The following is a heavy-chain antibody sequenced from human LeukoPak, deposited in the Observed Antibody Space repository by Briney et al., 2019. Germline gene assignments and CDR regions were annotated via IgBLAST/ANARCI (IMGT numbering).Heavy chain of an antibody. Sequence: ASVKVSCKASGYTFTSYGISWVRQAPGQGLEWMGWISAYNGNTNYAQKLQGRVTITADKSTSTAYMELSSLRSEDTAVYYCAREGQWLVYTPSSSVGAFDYWGQGTLVTVSS. J-gene: IGHJ4*02. CDR3: AREGQWLVYTPSSSVGAFDY. CDR1: GYTFTSYG. V-gene: IGHV1-18*01. D-gene: IGHD6-19*01. CDR2: ISAYNGNT.